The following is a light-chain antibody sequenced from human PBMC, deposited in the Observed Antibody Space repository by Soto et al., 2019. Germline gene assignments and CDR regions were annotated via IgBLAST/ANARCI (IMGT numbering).Light chain of an antibody. CDR2: GTS. CDR3: QHYGTSPFT. Sequence: EFVLTQSPGTLSLSPGERATLSCRADQSVSSYLAWYQQKPGQAPSLLIYGTSSRATGIPDRFSGSGSGTDFTLTISSLEPEDFAVYYCQHYGTSPFTFGQGTKLDIK. V-gene: IGKV3-20*01. CDR1: QSVSSY. J-gene: IGKJ2*01.